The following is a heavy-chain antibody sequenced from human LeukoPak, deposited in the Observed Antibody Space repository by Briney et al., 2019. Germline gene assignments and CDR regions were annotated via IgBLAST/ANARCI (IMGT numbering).Heavy chain of an antibody. Sequence: SETLSLTCTVSGGSISRYYWGWIRQPPGKGLEWIGYIYYSGSTNYNPSLQSRVTISVDTSKNQFSLKLSSVTAADTAVYYCARRDPNYDLAWFDPWGQGTLVTVSS. CDR3: ARRDPNYDLAWFDP. CDR2: IYYSGST. V-gene: IGHV4-59*08. CDR1: GGSISRYY. D-gene: IGHD3-3*01. J-gene: IGHJ5*02.